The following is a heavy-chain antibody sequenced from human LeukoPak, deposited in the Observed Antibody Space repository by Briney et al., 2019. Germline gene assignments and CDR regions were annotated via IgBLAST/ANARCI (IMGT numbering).Heavy chain of an antibody. D-gene: IGHD3-22*01. CDR3: ARLWYYDSSGPTACYFDC. Sequence: GESLKMSCKGSGYSCASYWIGWVRQMPGKGLEWMGIIYRGDSDIRYSPSFQGQVTISADKSISTAYLQWSSLKASDTAMYYCARLWYYDSSGPTACYFDCWGQGALVTVSS. V-gene: IGHV5-51*01. J-gene: IGHJ4*02. CDR1: GYSCASYW. CDR2: IYRGDSDI.